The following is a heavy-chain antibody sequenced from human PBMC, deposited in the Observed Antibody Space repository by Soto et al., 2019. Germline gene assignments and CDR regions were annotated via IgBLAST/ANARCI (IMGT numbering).Heavy chain of an antibody. V-gene: IGHV3-74*01. J-gene: IGHJ3*01. CDR3: ARGDRGAFDL. CDR1: GFTFSYYW. D-gene: IGHD1-26*01. Sequence: EVQLVESGGGLVQPGESLRLSCAASGFTFSYYWMHWVRQAPGKGLVWVSRIHSDGSSTTYADSVKGRFTISRDNARNTLYLKINSLRAEDTAVYYCARGDRGAFDLWGQGTVLTVSS. CDR2: IHSDGSST.